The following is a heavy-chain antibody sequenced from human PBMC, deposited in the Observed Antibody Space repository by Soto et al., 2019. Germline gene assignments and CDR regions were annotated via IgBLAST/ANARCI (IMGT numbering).Heavy chain of an antibody. CDR2: IYYSGST. D-gene: IGHD3-10*01. V-gene: IGHV4-59*01. J-gene: IGHJ4*02. Sequence: SETLSLTCTVSGGSISSYYWSWIRQPPGKGLEWIGYIYYSGSTNYNPSLKSRVTISVDTSKKQFSLKLSSVTAADTAVYYCARVNYYGSGSYPFYFFDYSGQGTLVTVSS. CDR3: ARVNYYGSGSYPFYFFDY. CDR1: GGSISSYY.